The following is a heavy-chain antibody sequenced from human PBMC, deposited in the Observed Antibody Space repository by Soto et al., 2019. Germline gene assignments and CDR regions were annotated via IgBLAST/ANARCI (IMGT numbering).Heavy chain of an antibody. CDR1: GGSISSSSYY. CDR3: ARRPYYDILTGYYPPFDY. J-gene: IGHJ4*02. CDR2: IYYSGST. Sequence: SETLSLTCTVSGGSISSSSYYWGWIRQPPGKGLEWIGSIYYSGSTYYNPSLKSRVTISVDTSKNQFSLKLSSVTAADTAVYYCARRPYYDILTGYYPPFDYWGQGTLVTVSS. V-gene: IGHV4-39*01. D-gene: IGHD3-9*01.